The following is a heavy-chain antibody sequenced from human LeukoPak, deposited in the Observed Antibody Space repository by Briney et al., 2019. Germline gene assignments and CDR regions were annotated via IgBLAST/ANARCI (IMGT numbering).Heavy chain of an antibody. CDR1: GFTFSTTG. CDR2: ISGNSDKT. CDR3: ARVNTIFGVDIVSMGAEFEF. Sequence: GGSLRLSCAASGFTFSTTGMSWVRQAPGKGLEWVSGISGNSDKTYYTDSVKGRFTISRDNSNGTLYLQMNSLRPEDTALYYCARVNTIFGVDIVSMGAEFEFWGQGTLVTVSS. D-gene: IGHD3-3*01. J-gene: IGHJ4*02. V-gene: IGHV3-23*01.